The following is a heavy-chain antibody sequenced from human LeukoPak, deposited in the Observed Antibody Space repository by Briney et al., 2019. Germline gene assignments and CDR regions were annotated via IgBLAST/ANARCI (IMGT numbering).Heavy chain of an antibody. D-gene: IGHD5-24*01. CDR3: ARGRLDGYFDY. CDR1: WFTVSSNY. Sequence: GGSLRLSCAASWFTVSSNYMSSVRQAPGKGLGCVSVIYSGGSTYYAASVKGRFTVSRDKSKHTMYLRMNSLGAGDTAVYYCARGRLDGYFDYWGRGTLVTVSS. CDR2: IYSGGST. J-gene: IGHJ4*02. V-gene: IGHV3-53*01.